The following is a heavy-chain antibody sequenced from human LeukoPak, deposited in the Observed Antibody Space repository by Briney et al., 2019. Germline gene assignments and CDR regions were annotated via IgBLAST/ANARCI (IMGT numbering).Heavy chain of an antibody. J-gene: IGHJ5*02. CDR1: GFTFSDYY. V-gene: IGHV3-11*01. CDR2: ISSSGSTI. Sequence: PGGSLRLSCAASGFTFSDYYMGWVRQAPGKGLEWVSYISSSGSTIYYAESVKGRFTISRDNAKNSLYLQMNSLRAEDTAVYYCARASHKYYDFWSGLGRFDPWGQGTLVTVSS. D-gene: IGHD3-3*01. CDR3: ARASHKYYDFWSGLGRFDP.